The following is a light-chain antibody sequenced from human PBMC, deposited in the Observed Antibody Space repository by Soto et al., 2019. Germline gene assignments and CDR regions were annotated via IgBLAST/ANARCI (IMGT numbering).Light chain of an antibody. CDR2: YAS. V-gene: IGKV3-15*01. J-gene: IGKJ2*01. Sequence: EVVMTQSPVTLSVSPGERATLSCRASQNLSRNLAWYQQQPGQAPRLLIFYASTRATGIPARFSGSGSGTDFTLTISSLQSEDFAVYFCQQYDKWPYTFGQGTKLEIK. CDR1: QNLSRN. CDR3: QQYDKWPYT.